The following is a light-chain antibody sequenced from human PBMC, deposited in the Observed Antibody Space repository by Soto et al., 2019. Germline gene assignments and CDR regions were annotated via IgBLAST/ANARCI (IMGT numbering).Light chain of an antibody. CDR3: QQYNNWPRT. CDR1: QSVSSN. V-gene: IGKV3-15*01. CDR2: GAS. J-gene: IGKJ1*01. Sequence: EIVMTQSPATLSVSPGERATLSCRASQSVSSNLAWYQQKPGQAPRLLIYGASTRATGISARFSGSGSGTQFTLTISSLQSEDSAVYYCQQYNNWPRTFGQGTKVEIK.